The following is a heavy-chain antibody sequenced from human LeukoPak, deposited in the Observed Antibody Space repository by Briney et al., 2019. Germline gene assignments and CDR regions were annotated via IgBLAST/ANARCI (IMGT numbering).Heavy chain of an antibody. CDR1: GYTFTGYY. D-gene: IGHD3-10*01. CDR2: INPNSGGT. CDR3: AAAGPSYYYGSGSYFSDYYYYMHV. J-gene: IGHJ6*03. Sequence: AASVKVSCKASGYTFTGYYMHWVRQAPGQGLEWMGWINPNSGGTNYAQKFQGRVTMTRDTSISTAYMELSRLRSDGTAVYYCAAAGPSYYYGSGSYFSDYYYYMHVWGKGTTVTISS. V-gene: IGHV1-2*02.